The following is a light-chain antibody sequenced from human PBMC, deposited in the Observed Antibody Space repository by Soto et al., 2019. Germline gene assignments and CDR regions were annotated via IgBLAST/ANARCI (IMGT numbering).Light chain of an antibody. Sequence: ETVMTQSPATLSLSPGERATLSCRASQSVSSNLAWYQQKPGQAPRLLIYGASTRATGIPARFSGSGSGTELTLTISSLQSEDFAVYYCQQYKNWPPITFGQGTRLEIK. CDR2: GAS. V-gene: IGKV3-15*01. CDR1: QSVSSN. CDR3: QQYKNWPPIT. J-gene: IGKJ5*01.